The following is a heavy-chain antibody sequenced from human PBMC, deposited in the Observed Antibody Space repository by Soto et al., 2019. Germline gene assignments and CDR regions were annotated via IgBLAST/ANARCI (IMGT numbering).Heavy chain of an antibody. J-gene: IGHJ4*02. V-gene: IGHV4-39*01. D-gene: IGHD6-19*01. CDR2: IYYSGST. Sequence: SETLSLTCTVSGGSISSSSYYWGWIRQPPGKGLEWIGSIYYSGSTYYNPSLKSRVTISVDTSKNQFSLKLSPVTAADTAVYYCARHGIAVAPDYWGQGTLVTVSS. CDR1: GGSISSSSYY. CDR3: ARHGIAVAPDY.